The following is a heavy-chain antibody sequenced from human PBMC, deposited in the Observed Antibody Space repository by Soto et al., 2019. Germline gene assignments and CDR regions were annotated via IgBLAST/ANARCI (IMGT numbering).Heavy chain of an antibody. Sequence: GASVKVSCKASGYTFTGYYMHWVRQAPGQGLEWMGWINPNSGGTNYAQKFQGWVTMTRDTSISTAYMELSRLRSDDTAVYYCARAYCSGGSCLTNPNDAFDIWGQGTMVTVSS. CDR3: ARAYCSGGSCLTNPNDAFDI. J-gene: IGHJ3*02. CDR2: INPNSGGT. CDR1: GYTFTGYY. V-gene: IGHV1-2*04. D-gene: IGHD2-15*01.